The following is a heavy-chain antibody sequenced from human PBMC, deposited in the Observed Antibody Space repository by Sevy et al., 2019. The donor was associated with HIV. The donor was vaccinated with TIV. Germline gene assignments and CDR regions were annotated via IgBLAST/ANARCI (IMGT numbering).Heavy chain of an antibody. Sequence: GGSLRLSFAASGFSFSTYSMIWVRQAPGKGLEWVSYIGTSSSTIYYADSVRGRFTISRDNGKNSLYLQMSSLRAADTALYYCARVPSTGRFGMDVWGQGTTVTVSS. D-gene: IGHD3-10*01. V-gene: IGHV3-48*01. CDR1: GFSFSTYS. J-gene: IGHJ6*02. CDR2: IGTSSSTI. CDR3: ARVPSTGRFGMDV.